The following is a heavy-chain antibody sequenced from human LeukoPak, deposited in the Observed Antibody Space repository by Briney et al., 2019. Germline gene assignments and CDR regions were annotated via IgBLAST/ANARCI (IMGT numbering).Heavy chain of an antibody. Sequence: GGSLRPSCSASEFTFSSYAMHWVRQAPGKGLEYVSSISSNGGSTYYADSVKGRFTISRDNSKNTLFLQMSSLRTEDTAVYYCASPYSGYDYNFDHWGQGTLVTVSS. CDR1: EFTFSSYA. CDR3: ASPYSGYDYNFDH. V-gene: IGHV3-64D*06. CDR2: ISSNGGST. D-gene: IGHD5-12*01. J-gene: IGHJ4*02.